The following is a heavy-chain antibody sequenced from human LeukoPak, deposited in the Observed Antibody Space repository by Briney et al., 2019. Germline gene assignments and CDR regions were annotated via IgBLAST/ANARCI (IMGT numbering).Heavy chain of an antibody. CDR3: AREWTDSSSWYLDAFDI. V-gene: IGHV3-11*05. CDR2: ISSSSSYT. J-gene: IGHJ3*02. CDR1: GFTFSDYY. D-gene: IGHD6-13*01. Sequence: PGGSLRLSCAASGFTFSDYYMSWIRQAPGKGLEWVSYISSSSSYTNYADSVKGRFTISRDNAKNSLYLQMNRLGAEDTAVYYCAREWTDSSSWYLDAFDIWGQGTMVTVSS.